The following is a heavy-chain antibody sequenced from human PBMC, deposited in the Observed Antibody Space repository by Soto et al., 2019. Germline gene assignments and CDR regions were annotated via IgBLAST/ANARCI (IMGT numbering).Heavy chain of an antibody. J-gene: IGHJ6*02. D-gene: IGHD3-10*01. Sequence: QVHLVESGGGVVQPGRSLRLSCEASGFTFSAFGMHWVRQAPGKGLEWVAIISYDGILKYYADSVKGRFTISRDTSKSALYLQMNSLRPEDTAVYYCAKDFMISGGHYGSLNYYYGMDVWGQGTTVTVSS. CDR3: AKDFMISGGHYGSLNYYYGMDV. CDR2: ISYDGILK. V-gene: IGHV3-30*18. CDR1: GFTFSAFG.